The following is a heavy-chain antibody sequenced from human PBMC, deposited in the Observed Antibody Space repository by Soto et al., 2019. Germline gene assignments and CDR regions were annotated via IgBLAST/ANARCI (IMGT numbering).Heavy chain of an antibody. D-gene: IGHD5-18*01. Sequence: PGGSLRLSCTASGLTVSSSDMSWVCQAPGKGLQWVSVIYSAGSTYYANSVKGRFTISRDISTNMVYLQMSSLTDEDTAVYYCARAREPEYSSAIFLDIWGQGALVTVSS. V-gene: IGHV3-53*01. CDR3: ARAREPEYSSAIFLDI. CDR1: GLTVSSSD. J-gene: IGHJ4*02. CDR2: IYSAGST.